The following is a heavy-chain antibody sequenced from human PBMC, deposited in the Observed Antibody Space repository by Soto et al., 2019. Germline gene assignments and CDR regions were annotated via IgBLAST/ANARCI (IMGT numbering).Heavy chain of an antibody. CDR2: IYYSGST. CDR3: ARDNPHASFDP. J-gene: IGHJ5*02. V-gene: IGHV4-30-4*01. CDR1: GGSMSRGDYY. Sequence: TRSVTCIDAGGSMSRGDYYWSWIRQPPGKGLEWIGYIYYSGSTYYNPSLKSRVTISVDTSKNQFSMKLSSVTAADTAVYYCARDNPHASFDPWGQGTLVTVPS.